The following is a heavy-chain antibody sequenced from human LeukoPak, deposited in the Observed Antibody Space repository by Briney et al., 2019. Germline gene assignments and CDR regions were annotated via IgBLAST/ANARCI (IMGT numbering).Heavy chain of an antibody. CDR2: ITYSGDSA. Sequence: GSLRLSCAASGFTFSSYAMSWVRQAPGKGLEWVSYITYSGDSAYYADSVKGRFTISRDNSKNTLYLQMSSLRAEDTAVYYCAKKSPLTGYWNWFDPWGQGTLVTVSS. J-gene: IGHJ5*02. D-gene: IGHD3-9*01. V-gene: IGHV3-23*01. CDR3: AKKSPLTGYWNWFDP. CDR1: GFTFSSYA.